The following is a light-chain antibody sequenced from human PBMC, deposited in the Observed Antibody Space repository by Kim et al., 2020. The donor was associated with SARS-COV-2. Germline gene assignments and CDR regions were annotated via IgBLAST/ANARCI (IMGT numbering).Light chain of an antibody. J-gene: IGKJ2*01. CDR3: QQSYGSLYT. V-gene: IGKV1-39*01. CDR1: ENIKTF. CDR2: STS. Sequence: SASIGDSVTITCRASENIKTFLNWYRQKTGKAPELLIHSTSTLQGGDPSRFSGSGSGTDFTLTITSLQPEDFATYYCQQSYGSLYTFGQGTKLEI.